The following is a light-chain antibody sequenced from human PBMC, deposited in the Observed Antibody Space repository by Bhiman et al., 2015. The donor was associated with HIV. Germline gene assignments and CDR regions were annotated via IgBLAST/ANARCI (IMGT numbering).Light chain of an antibody. CDR3: QSYDSSLTFYV. V-gene: IGLV1-44*01. Sequence: QSVLTQPPSASGTPGQRVTISCSGSSSNIGSNHVYWYQQLPGKTPKLVIYNNNQRPSGVPDRFSGSKSGTSASLAISGLQAEDEADYYCQSYDSSLTFYVFGTGTKVIVL. CDR1: SSNIGSNH. CDR2: NNN. J-gene: IGLJ1*01.